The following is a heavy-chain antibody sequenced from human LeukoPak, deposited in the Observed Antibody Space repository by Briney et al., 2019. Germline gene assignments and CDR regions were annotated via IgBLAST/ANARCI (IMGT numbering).Heavy chain of an antibody. CDR1: GYTFTSYA. Sequence: ASVKVSCKASGYTFTSYAISWVRQAPGQGLEWMGWISAYNGNTIYAQKFQGRVTMTEDTSTDTAYMELSSLRSEDTAVYYCATVPGIAAADPFDYWGQGTLVTVSS. CDR3: ATVPGIAAADPFDY. CDR2: ISAYNGNT. D-gene: IGHD6-13*01. J-gene: IGHJ4*02. V-gene: IGHV1-18*01.